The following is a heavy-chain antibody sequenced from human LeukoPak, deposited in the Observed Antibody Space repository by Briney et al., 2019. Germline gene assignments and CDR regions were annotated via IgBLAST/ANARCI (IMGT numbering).Heavy chain of an antibody. J-gene: IGHJ4*02. CDR2: ISSSAYTI. Sequence: GGSLRLSCAASGFTFSNFEMNWVRQAPGKGLEWVLYISSSAYTIYYADSVKGRFTISRDNAKNSLYLQMNGLRAEDTAVYYCGRVWNGRTFIDYWGQGTLVTVSS. V-gene: IGHV3-48*03. CDR3: GRVWNGRTFIDY. D-gene: IGHD1-1*01. CDR1: GFTFSNFE.